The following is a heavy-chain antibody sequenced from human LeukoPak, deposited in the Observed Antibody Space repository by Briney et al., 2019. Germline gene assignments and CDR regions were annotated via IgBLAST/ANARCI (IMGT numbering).Heavy chain of an antibody. Sequence: ASVKVSCKASGYTFTSYYMHWVRQAPGQGLEWMGIINPSGGNTNYAQKFQGRVTMTRDTSTSTVYMELTSLRSEDTAVYYCARVHCSSTSCYAFDYWGQGTLATVSS. CDR1: GYTFTSYY. CDR3: ARVHCSSTSCYAFDY. J-gene: IGHJ4*02. CDR2: INPSGGNT. V-gene: IGHV1-46*01. D-gene: IGHD2-2*01.